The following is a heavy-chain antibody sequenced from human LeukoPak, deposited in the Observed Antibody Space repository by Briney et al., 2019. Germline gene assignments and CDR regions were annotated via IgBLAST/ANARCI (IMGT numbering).Heavy chain of an antibody. V-gene: IGHV3-30-3*01. J-gene: IGHJ3*02. D-gene: IGHD1-1*01. Sequence: GGSLRLSCAASGFTFSSYAIHWVRQAPGKGLEWVAVISYDGSNKYYADSVKGRFTISRDNSKNTLYLQMNSLRAEDTAVYYCARGKTNDRGDVFDIGGKGTIVTV. CDR2: ISYDGSNK. CDR3: ARGKTNDRGDVFDI. CDR1: GFTFSSYA.